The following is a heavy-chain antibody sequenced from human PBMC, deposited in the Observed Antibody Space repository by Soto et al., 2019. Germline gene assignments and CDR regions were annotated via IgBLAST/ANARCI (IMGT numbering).Heavy chain of an antibody. CDR1: GGTFSSYT. J-gene: IGHJ2*01. D-gene: IGHD5-12*01. CDR2: IIPIFGTA. Sequence: QVQLVQSGAEVKKPGSSVTVSCTASGGTFSSYTISWVRQAPGQGLEWMGGIIPIFGTANYAQKFQGRVTITADESTRTAYMAFSSLRSEDTAVYYCARGNHRWLQLWYFDLWGRGTLVTVSS. V-gene: IGHV1-69*01. CDR3: ARGNHRWLQLWYFDL.